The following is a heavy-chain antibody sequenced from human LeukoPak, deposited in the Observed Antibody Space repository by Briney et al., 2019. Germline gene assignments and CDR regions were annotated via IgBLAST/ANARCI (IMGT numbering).Heavy chain of an antibody. D-gene: IGHD5-18*01. V-gene: IGHV3-23*01. CDR1: GFTFSSYG. CDR2: ISGSGGST. CDR3: AKVYRIQLWNEFDY. J-gene: IGHJ4*02. Sequence: PGGSLRLSCAASGFTFSSYGMSWVRQAPGKGLEWVSAISGSGGSTYYADSVKGRFTISRDNSKNTLYLQMNSLRAEDTAVYYCAKVYRIQLWNEFDYWGQGTLVTVSS.